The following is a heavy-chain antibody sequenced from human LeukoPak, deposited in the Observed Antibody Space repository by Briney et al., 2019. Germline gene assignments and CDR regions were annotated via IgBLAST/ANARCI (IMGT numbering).Heavy chain of an antibody. CDR3: ATQTPDILTGYYYYGMDV. D-gene: IGHD3-9*01. CDR2: FDAEDGET. V-gene: IGHV1-24*01. J-gene: IGHJ6*02. CDR1: GYTLTELS. Sequence: ASVKVSCKVSGYTLTELSMHWVRQAPGKGLEWMGGFDAEDGETIYAQKFQGRVTMTEDTSTDTAYMELSSLRSEDTAVYYCATQTPDILTGYYYYGMDVWGQGTTVTVSS.